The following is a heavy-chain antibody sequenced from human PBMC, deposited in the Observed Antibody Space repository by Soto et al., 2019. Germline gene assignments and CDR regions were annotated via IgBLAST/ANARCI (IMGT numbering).Heavy chain of an antibody. J-gene: IGHJ4*02. V-gene: IGHV3-23*01. CDR3: ATGRRWTTVYFDY. Sequence: GGSLRLSCAASGFTFSSYAMSWVRQAPGKGLEWVSAISGSGGSTYYADSVKGRFTISRDNSKNTLYLQMNSLRAEDTAVYYCATGRRWTTVYFDYWGQGTLVTVSS. CDR2: ISGSGGST. CDR1: GFTFSSYA. D-gene: IGHD4-17*01.